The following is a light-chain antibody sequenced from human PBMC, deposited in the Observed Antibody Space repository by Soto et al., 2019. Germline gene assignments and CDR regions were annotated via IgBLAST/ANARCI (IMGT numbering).Light chain of an antibody. V-gene: IGKV1-39*01. J-gene: IGKJ4*01. CDR3: QQTYSDIS. CDR2: GAS. Sequence: RITQSPSSLSASVGATIPITCRASRTINTYLNWFQQKPGEPPRLLIYGASTLHDGVPSRFIVDGSGADFTPAFSGLHPEDFACDHCQQTYSDISFGGGTKVDIK. CDR1: RTINTY.